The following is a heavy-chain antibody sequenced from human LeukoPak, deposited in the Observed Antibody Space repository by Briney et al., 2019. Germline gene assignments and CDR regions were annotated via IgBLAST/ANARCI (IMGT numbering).Heavy chain of an antibody. D-gene: IGHD2-2*01. CDR2: IYSGGST. CDR3: ARGSEVVPAAIIGAD. V-gene: IGHV3-53*01. Sequence: GGSLRLSCAASGFTVSSNYMSWVRQAPGKGLEWVSVIYSGGSTYYADSVKGRFTISRDNSKNTLYLQTNSLRAEDTAVYYCARGSEVVPAAIIGADWGQGTLVTVSS. J-gene: IGHJ4*02. CDR1: GFTVSSNY.